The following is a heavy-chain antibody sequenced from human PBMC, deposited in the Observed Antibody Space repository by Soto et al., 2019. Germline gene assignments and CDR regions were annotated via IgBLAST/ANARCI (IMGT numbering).Heavy chain of an antibody. CDR2: IIPIFGTA. V-gene: IGHV1-69*12. CDR3: ARGEDTATIFDY. CDR1: GGTFSSYA. J-gene: IGHJ4*02. D-gene: IGHD5-18*01. Sequence: QVQLVXSXXEVKKPGSSVKVSCKASGGTFSSYAISWVRQAPGQGLEWMGGIIPIFGTANYAQKFQGRVTITADEFTSTAYRELSSLRSEDTAVYYCARGEDTATIFDYWGQGTLVTVSS.